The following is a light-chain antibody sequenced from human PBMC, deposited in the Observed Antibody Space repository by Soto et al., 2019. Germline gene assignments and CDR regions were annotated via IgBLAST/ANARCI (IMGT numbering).Light chain of an antibody. CDR1: QSLSSL. CDR2: DAS. CDR3: QEYNSFSYT. Sequence: DIQMTQSPSTLSASVGDRVTITCRASQSLSSLLAWYQQKPGKVPMLLIYDASSLESGVPSRFSGSGSGTEFTLTISSLQPDDFETYYCQEYNSFSYTFGQGTRLEI. V-gene: IGKV1-5*01. J-gene: IGKJ2*01.